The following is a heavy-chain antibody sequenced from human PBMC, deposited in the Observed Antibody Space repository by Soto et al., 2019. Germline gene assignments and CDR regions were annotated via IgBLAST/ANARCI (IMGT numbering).Heavy chain of an antibody. CDR3: ATMAVARSPLQFDL. V-gene: IGHV1-18*01. J-gene: IGHJ2*01. CDR1: GYTFTSYG. Sequence: GASVKVSCKASGYTFTSYGISWVRQAPGQGLEWMGGISAYNGKTNYAQKLQGRVTMTEDTSTDTAYMELSSLRSEDTAVYYCATMAVARSPLQFDLWGRGTLVTVSS. CDR2: ISAYNGKT. D-gene: IGHD2-15*01.